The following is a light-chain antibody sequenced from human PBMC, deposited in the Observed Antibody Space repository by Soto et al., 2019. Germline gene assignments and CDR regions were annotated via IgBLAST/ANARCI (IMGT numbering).Light chain of an antibody. CDR2: RTA. CDR3: AAWDDSLSVVV. J-gene: IGLJ2*01. V-gene: IGLV1-47*01. Sequence: QSVVTQPPSASGTPGQRVTISCSGSSSNIGTNFVYWYQHLPGTAPKLLIYRTAQRPSGVPDRFSGSKSGTSASLAISGLRSEDEADYFCAAWDDSLSVVVFGGGTQLTVL. CDR1: SSNIGTNF.